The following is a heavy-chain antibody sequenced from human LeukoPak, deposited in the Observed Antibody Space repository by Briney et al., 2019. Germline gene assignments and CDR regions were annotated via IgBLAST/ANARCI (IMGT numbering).Heavy chain of an antibody. CDR1: GFTFRRYG. Sequence: GGSLRLSCAASGFTFRRYGMTWVRQAPGKGLDWVSSVSDSGRNTYYADSVKGRFTVSRDNSRNTLYLQMNSLRAEDTAVYYCARSDDVWGGPYYFDFWGQGTLVTVSS. CDR2: VSDSGRNT. CDR3: ARSDDVWGGPYYFDF. D-gene: IGHD3-16*01. V-gene: IGHV3-23*01. J-gene: IGHJ4*02.